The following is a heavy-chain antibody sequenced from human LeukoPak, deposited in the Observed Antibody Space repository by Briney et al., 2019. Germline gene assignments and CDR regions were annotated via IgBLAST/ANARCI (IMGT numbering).Heavy chain of an antibody. CDR1: GDSISTYNYY. CDR2: IHFSGTT. J-gene: IGHJ4*02. V-gene: IGHV4-39*01. CDR3: ARFRGVEASSLLDF. Sequence: SETLSLTCTVSGDSISTYNYYWGWIRQPPGKGLEWVGIIHFSGTTYYNPSLQSRVSISVDTSQNQFSLRLTSVTAADTAVYYCARFRGVEASSLLDFWGQGTLVTVSS. D-gene: IGHD3-10*01.